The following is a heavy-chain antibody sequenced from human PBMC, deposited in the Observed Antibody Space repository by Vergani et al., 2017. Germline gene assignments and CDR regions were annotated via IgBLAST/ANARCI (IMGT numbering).Heavy chain of an antibody. J-gene: IGHJ6*02. CDR1: GGTFSSYA. D-gene: IGHD5-12*01. Sequence: QVQLVQSGAEVKKPGSSVKVSCKASGGTFSSYAISWVRQAPGQGLEWMGGIIPIFGTANYAQKFQGRVTITADESTSTAYMELSSLRSEDTAVYYCARARGXVATIPFGDYYYYYGMDVWGQGTTVTVSS. CDR2: IIPIFGTA. V-gene: IGHV1-69*01. CDR3: ARARGXVATIPFGDYYYYYGMDV.